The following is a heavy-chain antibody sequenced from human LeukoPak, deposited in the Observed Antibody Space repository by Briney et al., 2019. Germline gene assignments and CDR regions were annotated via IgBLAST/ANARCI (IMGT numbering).Heavy chain of an antibody. CDR3: ARAFTSTGYYYVEY. D-gene: IGHD3-22*01. Sequence: GGSLRLSCAASGFTFSSFGMHWVRQAPGKGLEWVAVIWYDGNNKYYADSVKGRFTISRDNSKNTLYLQMNSLRAEDTAVYYCARAFTSTGYYYVEYWGQGTLVTVSS. V-gene: IGHV3-33*01. CDR1: GFTFSSFG. CDR2: IWYDGNNK. J-gene: IGHJ4*02.